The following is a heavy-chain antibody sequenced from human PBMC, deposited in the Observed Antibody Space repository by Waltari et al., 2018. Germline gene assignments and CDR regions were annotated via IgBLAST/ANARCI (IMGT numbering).Heavy chain of an antibody. V-gene: IGHV4-31*03. CDR1: GGSISSGGYY. CDR2: IYYSGGT. J-gene: IGHJ6*03. D-gene: IGHD3-10*01. CDR3: AGAIGSGQDYYMDV. Sequence: QVQLQESGPGLVKPSQTLSLTCTVSGGSISSGGYYWSWIRQHPGKGLEWIGYIYYSGGTYYNPCLKSRVTISVDTSKNQFPLKLGPFTVADTAGYYCAGAIGSGQDYYMDVWGKGTTVTVSS.